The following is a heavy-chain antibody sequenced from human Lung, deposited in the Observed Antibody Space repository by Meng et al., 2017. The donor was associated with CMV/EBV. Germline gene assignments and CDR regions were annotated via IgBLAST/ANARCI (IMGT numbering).Heavy chain of an antibody. CDR3: ARWGGGDIIVVPAAFDN. CDR1: GYTFAGYH. J-gene: IGHJ4*02. V-gene: IGHV1-2*02. CDR2: INPRSGGT. D-gene: IGHD2-2*01. Sequence: ASVKVSXKASGYTFAGYHLHWVRQAPGQGLEWLGWINPRSGGTNYAPNFRGRVTMTTDTSVNTVYMQLSRLIPDDTATYFCARWGGGDIIVVPAAFDNWGQGTLVXVSS.